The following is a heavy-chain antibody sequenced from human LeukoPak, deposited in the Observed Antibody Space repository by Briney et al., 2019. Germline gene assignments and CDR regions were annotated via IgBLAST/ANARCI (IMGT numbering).Heavy chain of an antibody. Sequence: ASVKVSCKASGYTFTSYDINWVRQATGQGLEWMGWMNPNSGNTGYAQKFQGRVTMTRNTSISTAYMELSSLRSEDTAVYYCARGVMSMVRGVRQRHWFDPWGQGTLVTVSS. D-gene: IGHD3-10*01. CDR1: GYTFTSYD. V-gene: IGHV1-8*01. CDR2: MNPNSGNT. CDR3: ARGVMSMVRGVRQRHWFDP. J-gene: IGHJ5*02.